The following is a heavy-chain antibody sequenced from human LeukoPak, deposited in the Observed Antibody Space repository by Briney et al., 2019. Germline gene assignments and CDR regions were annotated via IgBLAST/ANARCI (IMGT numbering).Heavy chain of an antibody. V-gene: IGHV3-66*01. CDR1: GFTVSSNY. D-gene: IGHD6-6*01. CDR2: IFSGGST. CDR3: ASSSKSIYYYYGMDV. J-gene: IGHJ6*02. Sequence: GGSLRLSCAASGFTVSSNYMSWVRQAPGKGLEWVSVIFSGGSTYYADSVKGRFTISRDNSKNTLYLQMNSLRAEDTAVYYCASSSKSIYYYYGMDVWGQGTTVTVSS.